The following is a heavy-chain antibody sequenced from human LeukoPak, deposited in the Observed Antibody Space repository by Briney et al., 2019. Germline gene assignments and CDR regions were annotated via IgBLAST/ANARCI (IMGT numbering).Heavy chain of an antibody. D-gene: IGHD6-19*01. CDR2: ISSSSSYI. CDR3: ARDLRIAVAGSNDY. Sequence: GGSLRLSCAASGFTFSSYSMNWVRQAPGKGLECVSSISSSSSYIYYADSVEGRFTISRDNAKNSLYLQMNSLRAEDTAVYYCARDLRIAVAGSNDYWGQGTLVTVSS. CDR1: GFTFSSYS. J-gene: IGHJ4*02. V-gene: IGHV3-21*01.